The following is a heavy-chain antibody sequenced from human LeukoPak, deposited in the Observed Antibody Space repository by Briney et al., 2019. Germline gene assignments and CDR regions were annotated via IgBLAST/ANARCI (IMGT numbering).Heavy chain of an antibody. Sequence: QPGRSLRLSCAASGLTFSSYGMHWVRQAPGKGLEWVAVISYDGSNKYYADSVKGRFTISRDNSKNTLYLQMNSLRAEDTAVYYCAKGSSGWYYFDYWGQGTLVTVSS. V-gene: IGHV3-30*18. D-gene: IGHD6-19*01. J-gene: IGHJ4*02. CDR3: AKGSSGWYYFDY. CDR2: ISYDGSNK. CDR1: GLTFSSYG.